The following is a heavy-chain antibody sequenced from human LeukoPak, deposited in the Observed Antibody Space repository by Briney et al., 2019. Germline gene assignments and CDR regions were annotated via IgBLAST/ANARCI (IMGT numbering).Heavy chain of an antibody. D-gene: IGHD6-13*01. CDR1: GFTFSSYA. CDR2: ISGSGAST. J-gene: IGHJ4*02. Sequence: GGSLRLSCAASGFTFSSYAMNWARQAPGKGLEWVSAISGSGASTYYADSVKGRFTISRDNAKNSLYLQMNSLRAEDTAVYYCAKKGSRIAAAGPYFDYWGQGTLVTVSS. V-gene: IGHV3-23*01. CDR3: AKKGSRIAAAGPYFDY.